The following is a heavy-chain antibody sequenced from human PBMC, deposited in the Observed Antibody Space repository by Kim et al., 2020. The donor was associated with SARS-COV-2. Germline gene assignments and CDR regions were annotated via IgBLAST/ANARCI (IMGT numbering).Heavy chain of an antibody. CDR2: IYYSGST. J-gene: IGHJ6*02. CDR3: ARDRYCSGGSCDLPDYYGMDV. V-gene: IGHV4-39*07. Sequence: SETLSLTCTVSGGSISSSSYYWGWIRQPPGKGLEWIGSIYYSGSTYYNPSLKSRVTISVDTSKNQFSLKLSSVTAADTAVYYCARDRYCSGGSCDLPDYYGMDVWGQGTTVTVSS. CDR1: GGSISSSSYY. D-gene: IGHD2-15*01.